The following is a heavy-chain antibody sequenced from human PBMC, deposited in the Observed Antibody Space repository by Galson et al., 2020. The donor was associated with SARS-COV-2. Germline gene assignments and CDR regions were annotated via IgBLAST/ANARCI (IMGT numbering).Heavy chain of an antibody. CDR2: IYYSGST. CDR1: GGSISSSSYY. V-gene: IGHV4-39*01. Sequence: SETLSLTCTVSGGSISSSSYYWGWIRQPPGKGLEWIGSIYYSGSTYYNPSLKSRVTISVDTSKNQFSLKLSSVTAADTAVYYCARTIQYYYDSSGYYRVFYFGYWGQGTLVTVSS. J-gene: IGHJ4*02. D-gene: IGHD3-22*01. CDR3: ARTIQYYYDSSGYYRVFYFGY.